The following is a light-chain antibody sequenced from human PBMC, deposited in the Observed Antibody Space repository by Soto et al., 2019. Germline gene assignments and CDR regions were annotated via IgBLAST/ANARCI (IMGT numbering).Light chain of an antibody. CDR3: QQYNNWPPT. CDR2: GAS. CDR1: QRIGNY. Sequence: ERVMTQSPATLSVSPGERATLSCRASQRIGNYLAWYQQKPGQAPRLLISGASTRATGIPARFSGSGSGTEFTLTISSLQSEDFAVYYCQQYNNWPPTFGQGTKVEV. J-gene: IGKJ1*01. V-gene: IGKV3-15*01.